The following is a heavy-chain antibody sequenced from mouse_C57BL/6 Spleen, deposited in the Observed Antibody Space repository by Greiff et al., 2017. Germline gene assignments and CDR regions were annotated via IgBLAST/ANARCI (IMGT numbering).Heavy chain of an antibody. CDR3: ARITTVVYWYFDV. D-gene: IGHD1-1*01. CDR2: IHPSDSDT. V-gene: IGHV1-74*01. J-gene: IGHJ1*03. CDR1: GYTFTSYW. Sequence: QVQLQQPGAELVKPGASVKVSCKASGYTFTSYWMHWVKQRPGQGLEWIGRIHPSDSDTNYNQKFKGKATLTVDKSSSTAYMQLSRLTSEDSAVYYCARITTVVYWYFDVWGTGTTVTVSS.